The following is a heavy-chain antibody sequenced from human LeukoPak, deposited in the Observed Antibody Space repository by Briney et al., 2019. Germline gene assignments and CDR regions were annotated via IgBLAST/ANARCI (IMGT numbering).Heavy chain of an antibody. CDR2: IYYSGST. CDR3: ARRGDSGYDQFDY. J-gene: IGHJ4*02. Sequence: MSSETLSLTCTVSGGSISSYYWSWIRQPPGKGLEWIGYIYYSGSTNYNPSLKSRVTISVDASKNQFSLKLSSVTAADTAVYYCARRGDSGYDQFDYWGQGTLVTVSS. D-gene: IGHD5-12*01. CDR1: GGSISSYY. V-gene: IGHV4-59*08.